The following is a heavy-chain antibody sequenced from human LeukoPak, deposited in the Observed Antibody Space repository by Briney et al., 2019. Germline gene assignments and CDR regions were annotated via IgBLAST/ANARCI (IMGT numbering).Heavy chain of an antibody. Sequence: SETLSLTCTVSGGSISTYYWSWIRQPPGEGLEWIGYIHYSGSTNYNPSFKSRVTISVDTSKNQFSLKLSSVTAADTAVYYCARNGGSYSFDYWGQGTLVTVSS. J-gene: IGHJ4*02. V-gene: IGHV4-59*01. D-gene: IGHD1-26*01. CDR1: GGSISTYY. CDR3: ARNGGSYSFDY. CDR2: IHYSGST.